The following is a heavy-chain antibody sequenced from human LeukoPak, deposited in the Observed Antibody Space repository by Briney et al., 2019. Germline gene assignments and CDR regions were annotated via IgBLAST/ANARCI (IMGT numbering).Heavy chain of an antibody. J-gene: IGHJ4*02. V-gene: IGHV3-74*01. CDR2: INSDGSGA. CDR1: GFTLSGHW. CDR3: SRARWYSSDY. D-gene: IGHD5-24*01. Sequence: GGSLRLSCAVSGFTLSGHWMFWVRQAPGKGLVWVSSINSDGSGASHMDSAKGRLTVSRDNAKNTLYLQMNSLRAEDTAVYYCSRARWYSSDYWGQGTLVTVSS.